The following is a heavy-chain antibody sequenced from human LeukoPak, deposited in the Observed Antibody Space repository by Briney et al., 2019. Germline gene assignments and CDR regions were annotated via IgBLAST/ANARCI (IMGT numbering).Heavy chain of an antibody. V-gene: IGHV4-59*01. Sequence: PSETLSLTCTVSGGSISSYYWSWIRQPPGKGLEWIGNIYYSGSTNYNPSLKSRVTISVDTSKNQFSLKLSSVTAADTAVYYCARDLGTAYCSSTSCYPFNNWFDPWGQGTLVTVSS. D-gene: IGHD2-2*01. J-gene: IGHJ5*02. CDR3: ARDLGTAYCSSTSCYPFNNWFDP. CDR2: IYYSGST. CDR1: GGSISSYY.